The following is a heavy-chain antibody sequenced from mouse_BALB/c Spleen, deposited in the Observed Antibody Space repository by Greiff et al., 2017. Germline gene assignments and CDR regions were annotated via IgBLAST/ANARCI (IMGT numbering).Heavy chain of an antibody. CDR2: ISSGSSTI. V-gene: IGHV5-17*02. J-gene: IGHJ1*01. Sequence: EVQRVESGGGLVQPGGSRKLSCAASGFTFSSFGMHWVRQAPEKGLEWVAYISSGSSTIYYADTMKGRFTISRDNPKNTLFLQMTSLRSEDTAMYYCARDYRYDAGYFDVWGAGTTVTVSS. CDR1: GFTFSSFG. CDR3: ARDYRYDAGYFDV. D-gene: IGHD2-14*01.